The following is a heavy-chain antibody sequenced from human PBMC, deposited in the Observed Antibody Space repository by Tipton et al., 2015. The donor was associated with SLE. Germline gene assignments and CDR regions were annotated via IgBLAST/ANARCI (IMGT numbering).Heavy chain of an antibody. CDR2: INHSGST. D-gene: IGHD2-2*01. J-gene: IGHJ5*02. Sequence: TLSLTCAVYGGSFSGYFWNWIRQPPGKGLEWIGEINHSGSTNYNPSLKSRVIISVDASNNQVSLKLSSVTAADTAVYYCARLATEGVPAAYNWFDPWGQGTLVPVSS. CDR3: ARLATEGVPAAYNWFDP. CDR1: GGSFSGYF. V-gene: IGHV4-34*01.